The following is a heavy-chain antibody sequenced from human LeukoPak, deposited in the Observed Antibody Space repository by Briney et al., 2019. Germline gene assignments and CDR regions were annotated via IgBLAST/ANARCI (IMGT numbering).Heavy chain of an antibody. J-gene: IGHJ5*02. CDR2: ISAYNGNT. D-gene: IGHD3-22*01. V-gene: IGHV1-18*01. CDR1: GYTFTSYD. CDR3: ARVYDSSGYYYRWFDP. Sequence: ASVKVSCKASGYTFTSYDINWVRQATGQGLEWMGWISAYNGNTNYAQKLQGRVTMTTDTSTSTAYMELRSLRSDDTAVYYCARVYDSSGYYYRWFDPWGQGTLVTVSS.